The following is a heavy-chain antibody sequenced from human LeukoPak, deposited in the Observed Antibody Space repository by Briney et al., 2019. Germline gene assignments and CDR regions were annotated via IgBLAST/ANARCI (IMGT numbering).Heavy chain of an antibody. V-gene: IGHV4-59*04. J-gene: IGHJ4*02. CDR3: AASFDWLLRIDY. D-gene: IGHD3-9*01. CDR2: IYHSGST. CDR1: GDSISTYY. Sequence: SETLSLTCAVSGDSISTYYWSWIRQPPGKGLEWIGYIYHSGSTYYNPSLKSRVTISVDRSKNQFSLKLSSVTAADTAVYYCAASFDWLLRIDYWGQGTLVTVSS.